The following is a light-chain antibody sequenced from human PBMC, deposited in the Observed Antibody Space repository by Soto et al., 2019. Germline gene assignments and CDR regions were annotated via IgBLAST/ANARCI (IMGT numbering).Light chain of an antibody. J-gene: IGLJ2*01. Sequence: QSALTQAASVSGSPGQSITISCTGTSNDIGTYNYVSWYQHHPGKAPKLLIYEVSNRPSGVSNRFSGSKSGNTASLTISGLQAEDEADYHCTSFTTSTTVVFGGGTKLTVL. V-gene: IGLV2-14*01. CDR2: EVS. CDR1: SNDIGTYNY. CDR3: TSFTTSTTVV.